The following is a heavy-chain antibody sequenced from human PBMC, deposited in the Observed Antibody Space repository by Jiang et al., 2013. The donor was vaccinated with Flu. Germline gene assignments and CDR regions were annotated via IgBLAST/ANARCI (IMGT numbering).Heavy chain of an antibody. Sequence: GAEVKKPGESLKISCKGSGYTFSSYWIGWVRQLPGKGLEWMGMIYPGDSDTRYSPSFQGQVTISADKSITTTYLQWTSLMASDTAMYYCARSGGSSSEWYFDLWGRGTLVTVSS. J-gene: IGHJ2*01. CDR1: GYTFSSYW. V-gene: IGHV5-51*01. CDR3: ARSGGSSSEWYFDL. D-gene: IGHD6-6*01. CDR2: IYPGDSDT.